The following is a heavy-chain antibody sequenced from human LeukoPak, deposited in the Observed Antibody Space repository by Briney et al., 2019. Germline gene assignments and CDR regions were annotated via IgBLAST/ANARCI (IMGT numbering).Heavy chain of an antibody. D-gene: IGHD3-22*01. J-gene: IGHJ6*04. Sequence: SETLSLTCTVSGGSISSSSYYWGWIRQPPRKGLECIGSIYYSGSTYYNPSLKSRVTISVDTSKNQFSLKLSSVTAADTAVYYCARRGDTYYYDSSLMDVWGKGTTVTASS. CDR1: GGSISSSSYY. CDR3: ARRGDTYYYDSSLMDV. CDR2: IYYSGST. V-gene: IGHV4-39*01.